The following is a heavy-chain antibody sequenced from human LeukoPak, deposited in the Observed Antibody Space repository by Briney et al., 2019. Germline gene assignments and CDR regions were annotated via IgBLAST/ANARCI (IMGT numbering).Heavy chain of an antibody. J-gene: IGHJ4*02. CDR3: ARWPRDSSGYYYFDY. V-gene: IGHV4-34*01. Sequence: SETLSLTCAVYGGSFSGYYWSWIRQPPGKGLEWIGEINHSGSTNYNPSLKSRVTISVDTSKSQFSLKLCSVTAADTAVYYCARWPRDSSGYYYFDYWGQGTLVTVSS. CDR1: GGSFSGYY. CDR2: INHSGST. D-gene: IGHD3-22*01.